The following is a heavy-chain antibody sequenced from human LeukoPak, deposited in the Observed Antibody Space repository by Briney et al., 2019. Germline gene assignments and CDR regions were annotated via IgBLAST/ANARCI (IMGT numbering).Heavy chain of an antibody. Sequence: QPGGSLRLSCAASGFSISGYTMNWVRQAPGKGLEWVSFISSSGTTRYYADSVKGRFTVSRDSAKNSLYLQMNSLRDEDTAVYYCAREYGPRLWFGEDDAFDIWGQGTMVTVSS. D-gene: IGHD3-10*01. CDR2: ISSSGTTR. CDR3: AREYGPRLWFGEDDAFDI. CDR1: GFSISGYT. V-gene: IGHV3-48*02. J-gene: IGHJ3*02.